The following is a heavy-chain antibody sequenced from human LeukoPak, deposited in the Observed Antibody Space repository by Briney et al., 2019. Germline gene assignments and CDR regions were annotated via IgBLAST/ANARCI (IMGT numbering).Heavy chain of an antibody. CDR3: ARHRKAHYYYMDV. CDR2: IYPGDSDT. CDR1: GYNFTSYW. Sequence: TGESLKISCKGSGYNFTSYWIGGVRQMPGKGLEWRGIIYPGDSDTRYSPSFQGQVTISSDKVISTAYLQWSSLKASDTAMYYCARHRKAHYYYMDVWGKGTTVTVSS. V-gene: IGHV5-51*01. J-gene: IGHJ6*03.